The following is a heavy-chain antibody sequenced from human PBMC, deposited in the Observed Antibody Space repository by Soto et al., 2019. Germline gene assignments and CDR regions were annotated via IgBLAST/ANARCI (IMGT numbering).Heavy chain of an antibody. CDR2: ISCSGST. V-gene: IGHV4-31*03. CDR1: GGSISSGYYY. CDR3: ATTRSSCSPAGYNLMTAYTPCYYFDT. D-gene: IGHD3-16*01. Sequence: QVQLQESGPGLVKPSQTLSLTCTVSGGSISSGYYYWTWNRQYPGTGLQWIGYISCSGSTHYNPSLKSRVITSVDASKNHISLTLTSATAADTALYYCATTRSSCSPAGYNLMTAYTPCYYFDTWGRGTLVTVSS. J-gene: IGHJ4*02.